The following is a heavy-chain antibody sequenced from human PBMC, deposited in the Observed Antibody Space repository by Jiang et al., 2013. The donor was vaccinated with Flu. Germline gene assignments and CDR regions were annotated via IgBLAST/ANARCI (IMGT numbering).Heavy chain of an antibody. CDR2: LYSAGST. D-gene: IGHD2-8*01. Sequence: GPGLVKPSETLSLTCTVSGDSISSSSYSWGWIRQPPGKGLEWIGALYSAGSTYYNPSLKSRVTLSVDTSKNQFSLRLTSVTAADTAMYFCARGVRFWGQGTPVTVSS. V-gene: IGHV4-39*07. CDR3: ARGVRF. CDR1: GDSISSSSYS. J-gene: IGHJ4*02.